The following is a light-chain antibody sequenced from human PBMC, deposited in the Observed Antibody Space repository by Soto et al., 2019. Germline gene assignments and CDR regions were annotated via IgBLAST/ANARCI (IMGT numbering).Light chain of an antibody. CDR3: QQSYSTPIT. CDR1: QSISSY. J-gene: IGKJ5*01. CDR2: AAS. Sequence: DIQMTQSPFSLSASVGDRVTITCRASQSISSYLNWYQQKPGKAPKLLIYAASSLQSGAPSRFSGSGSGTDFTLTISSLQPEDFATYYCQQSYSTPITFGQGTRLEIK. V-gene: IGKV1-39*01.